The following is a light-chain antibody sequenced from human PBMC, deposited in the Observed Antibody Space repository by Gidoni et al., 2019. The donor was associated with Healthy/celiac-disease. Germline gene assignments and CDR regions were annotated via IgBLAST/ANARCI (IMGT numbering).Light chain of an antibody. CDR3: QQYNSYPYT. Sequence: EIQMTQFPSPLSASVGDRVTLTCRARPSISSWLAWYQQKPGKAPKLLIYKASSLEIGVPARFSGSGSGTEFTLTISSLQPDDFATYYCQQYNSYPYTFGQXTKLEIK. CDR1: PSISSW. J-gene: IGKJ2*01. V-gene: IGKV1-5*03. CDR2: KAS.